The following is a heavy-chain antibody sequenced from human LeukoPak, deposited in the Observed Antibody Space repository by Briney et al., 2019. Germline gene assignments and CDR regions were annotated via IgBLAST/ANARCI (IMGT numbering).Heavy chain of an antibody. CDR2: IYYSGST. J-gene: IGHJ4*02. Sequence: PSETLSLTCTVSGGSISSYYWSWIRQPPGKGLEWIGYIYYSGSTNYNPSLKSRVTISVDTSKNQFSLKLSSVTAADTAVYYCARGAAVAELSFDYWGQGTLVTVSS. CDR1: GGSISSYY. V-gene: IGHV4-59*01. D-gene: IGHD6-19*01. CDR3: ARGAAVAELSFDY.